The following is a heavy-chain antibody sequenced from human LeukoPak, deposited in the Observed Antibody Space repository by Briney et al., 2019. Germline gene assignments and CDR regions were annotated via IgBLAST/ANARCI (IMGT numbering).Heavy chain of an antibody. CDR2: IYYGGST. CDR1: GGSISSYY. Sequence: SETLSLTCTVSGGSISSYYWSWIRQPPGKGLEWIGYIYYGGSTNYNPSLKSRVTISVDTSKNQFSLKLSSVTAADTAVYYCATSPIQLWLPFDYWGQGTLVTVSS. J-gene: IGHJ4*02. V-gene: IGHV4-59*01. CDR3: ATSPIQLWLPFDY. D-gene: IGHD5-18*01.